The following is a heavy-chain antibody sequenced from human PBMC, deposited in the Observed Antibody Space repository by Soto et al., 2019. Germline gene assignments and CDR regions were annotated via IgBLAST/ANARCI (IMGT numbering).Heavy chain of an antibody. CDR2: IYHSGNT. D-gene: IGHD3-3*01. V-gene: IGHV4-4*02. CDR3: ARFLPGFVGENVAFAF. CDR1: GGSISNNNW. Sequence: QVQLQESGPGLVKPSGTLSLTCTVSGGSISNNNWWSWVRQTPEKGLEWIGQIYHSGNTNYNPSLKRRVSMPVDKSKSQDALKMNSATAADTAVYYGARFLPGFVGENVAFAFWGHGTLVTVSS. J-gene: IGHJ4*01.